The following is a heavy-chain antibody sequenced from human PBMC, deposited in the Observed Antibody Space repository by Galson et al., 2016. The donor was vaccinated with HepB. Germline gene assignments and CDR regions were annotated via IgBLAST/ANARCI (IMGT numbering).Heavy chain of an antibody. V-gene: IGHV3-33*01. CDR1: GFTVSSYG. J-gene: IGHJ6*02. Sequence: SLRLSCAASGFTVSSYGMHWVRQAPGKGLEWVAVIWYDGNNKYYGDSVKGRFTISRDNSKNTLYLQMNSLRAEDTAVYYCARDPPGGNYDMDVWGQGTTVTVSS. CDR2: IWYDGNNK. D-gene: IGHD3-16*01. CDR3: ARDPPGGNYDMDV.